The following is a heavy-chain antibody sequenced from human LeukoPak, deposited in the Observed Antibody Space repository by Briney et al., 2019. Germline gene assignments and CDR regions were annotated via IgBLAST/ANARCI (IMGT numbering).Heavy chain of an antibody. D-gene: IGHD3-10*01. CDR3: ARIGSGRIQTCITMVRGEECWFDP. J-gene: IGHJ5*02. CDR2: IIPIFGTA. Sequence: ASVKVSCKASGYTFTSYAMNWVRQAPGQGLEWMGGIIPIFGTANYAQKFQGRVTITADKSTSTAYMELSSLRSEDTAVYYCARIGSGRIQTCITMVRGEECWFDPWGQGTLVTVSS. V-gene: IGHV1-69*06. CDR1: GYTFTSYA.